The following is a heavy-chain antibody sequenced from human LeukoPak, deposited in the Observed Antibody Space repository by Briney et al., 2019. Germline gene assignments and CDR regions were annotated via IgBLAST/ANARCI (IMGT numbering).Heavy chain of an antibody. V-gene: IGHV1-69*05. CDR1: GGTFNSYA. J-gene: IGHJ4*02. D-gene: IGHD2-8*01. CDR2: IIPIFGTA. CDR3: ARERGREGPYCTNGVCHFDY. Sequence: SVNVSCKASGGTFNSYAISWVRQAPGQGLEWMGGIIPIFGTANYAQKVQGRVTITTDESTTTAYMELSSLRSEDTAVYYCARERGREGPYCTNGVCHFDYWGQGTLVTVSS.